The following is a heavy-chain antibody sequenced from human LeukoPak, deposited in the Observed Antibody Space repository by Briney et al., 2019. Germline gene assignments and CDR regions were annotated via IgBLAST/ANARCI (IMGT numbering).Heavy chain of an antibody. CDR2: ISSNGGST. D-gene: IGHD6-6*01. J-gene: IGHJ4*02. V-gene: IGHV3-64*01. CDR1: GFTFSSYA. Sequence: GGSLRLSCAASGFTFSSYAMHWVRQAPGKGLEYVSAISSNGGSTSYANSVKGRFTIYRDNSKNTLYLQMGSLRAEDMAVYYCAREASIAVRCSDYWGQGTLVTVSS. CDR3: AREASIAVRCSDY.